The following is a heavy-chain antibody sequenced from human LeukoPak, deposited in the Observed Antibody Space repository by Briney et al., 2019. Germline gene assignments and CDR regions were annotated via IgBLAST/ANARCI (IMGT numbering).Heavy chain of an antibody. V-gene: IGHV3-20*04. CDR3: ARDWFTRLRELSPDRAFDY. CDR2: LRNGGST. D-gene: IGHD3-16*02. J-gene: IGHJ4*02. CDR1: GFTFSSYS. Sequence: PGGSLRLSCAASGFTFSSYSMNWVRQAPGKGLEWVSGLRNGGSTGYADSVKGQFTISRDNAKNSLYLQMNSLRAEDTALYYCARDWFTRLRELSPDRAFDYWGQGTLVTVSS.